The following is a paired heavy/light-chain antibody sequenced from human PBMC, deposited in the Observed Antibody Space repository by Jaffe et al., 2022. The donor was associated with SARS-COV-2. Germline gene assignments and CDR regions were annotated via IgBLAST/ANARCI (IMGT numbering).Light chain of an antibody. Sequence: DIQMTQSPSSLSASVGDRVTITCRASQSISSYLNWYQQKPGKAPKLLIYAASSLQSGVPSRFSGSGSGTDFTLTISSLQPEDFATYYCQQSYSTATWTFGQGTKVEIK. J-gene: IGKJ1*01. CDR3: QQSYSTATWT. V-gene: IGKV1-39*01. CDR1: QSISSY. CDR2: AAS.
Heavy chain of an antibody. CDR3: AREYCSGGSCYSHYYYYMDV. V-gene: IGHV3-21*01. CDR1: GFTFSSYS. CDR2: ISSSSSYI. Sequence: EVQLVESGGGLVKPGGSLRLSCAASGFTFSSYSMNWVRQAPGKGLEWVSSISSSSSYIYYADSVKGRFTISRDNAKNSLYLQMNSLRAEDTAVYYCAREYCSGGSCYSHYYYYMDVWGKGTTVTVSS. D-gene: IGHD2-15*01. J-gene: IGHJ6*03.